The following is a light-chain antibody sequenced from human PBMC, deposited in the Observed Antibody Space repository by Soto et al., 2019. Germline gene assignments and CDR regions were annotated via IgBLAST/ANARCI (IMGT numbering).Light chain of an antibody. J-gene: IGKJ1*01. Sequence: EIVMTQSPATLSVSTGERATLSCRASQSVSSNLAWYQQKPGQGPRLLIYGASTRATGIPARFSGSGSGTEFALTISSLQSEDFAVYYCHQYTKWPPWTFGQGTKVEI. V-gene: IGKV3-15*01. CDR1: QSVSSN. CDR2: GAS. CDR3: HQYTKWPPWT.